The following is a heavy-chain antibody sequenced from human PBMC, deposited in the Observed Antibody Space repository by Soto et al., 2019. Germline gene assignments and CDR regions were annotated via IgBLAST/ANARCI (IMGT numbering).Heavy chain of an antibody. D-gene: IGHD4-17*01. CDR2: IGTRGNTK. V-gene: IGHV3-11*01. CDR3: ARDGTEYYGEYYEY. J-gene: IGHJ4*02. CDR1: GFTFSDYY. Sequence: QVQLVESGGGLVKPGGSPRLSCATSGFTFSDYYLSWIRQAPGKGLEWVSYIGTRGNTKYYADSVRGRFTISRDNAKNSLYLQMNSLRADDTAVYYCARDGTEYYGEYYEYWGQVIPVTVSS.